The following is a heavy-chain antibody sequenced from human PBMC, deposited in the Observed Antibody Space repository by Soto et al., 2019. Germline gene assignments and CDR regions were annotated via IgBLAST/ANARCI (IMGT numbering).Heavy chain of an antibody. CDR2: ISAYNGNT. Sequence: QVQLVQSGAEVKKPGASVKVSCKASGYTFTSYGISWVRQAPGQGLEWMGWISAYNGNTNYAQKLQGRVTMTTDTSTNTAYMERRSLRSDETAVYYCARPHGDPYDSSGYYFDYWGQGTLVTVSS. D-gene: IGHD3-22*01. CDR1: GYTFTSYG. J-gene: IGHJ4*02. V-gene: IGHV1-18*01. CDR3: ARPHGDPYDSSGYYFDY.